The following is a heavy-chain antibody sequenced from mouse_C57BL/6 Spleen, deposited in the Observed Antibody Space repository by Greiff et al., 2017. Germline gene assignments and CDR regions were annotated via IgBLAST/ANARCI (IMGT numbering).Heavy chain of an antibody. Sequence: VQLQQSGAELVRPGTSVKVSCKASGYAFTNYLIEWVKQRPGQGLEWIGVINPGSGGTNYNEKFKGKATLTADKSSSTAYMQLSSLTSEDSAVYFGARRGTTVVARGAMDYWGQGTSVTVSS. CDR3: ARRGTTVVARGAMDY. CDR1: GYAFTNYL. V-gene: IGHV1-54*01. D-gene: IGHD1-1*01. J-gene: IGHJ4*01. CDR2: INPGSGGT.